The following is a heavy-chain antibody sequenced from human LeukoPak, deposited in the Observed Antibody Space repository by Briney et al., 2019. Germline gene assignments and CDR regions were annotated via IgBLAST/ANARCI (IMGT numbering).Heavy chain of an antibody. CDR1: GGSFSGYY. CDR3: ARGRYSGSYFDY. J-gene: IGHJ4*02. Sequence: SETLSLTCAVYGGSFSGYYWSWIRQPPGKGLEWIGEINHSGSTNYNPSLKSRVTISVDSSKNQFSLKLSSVTAADTAVYYCARGRYSGSYFDYWGQGTLVTVSS. V-gene: IGHV4-34*01. D-gene: IGHD1-26*01. CDR2: INHSGST.